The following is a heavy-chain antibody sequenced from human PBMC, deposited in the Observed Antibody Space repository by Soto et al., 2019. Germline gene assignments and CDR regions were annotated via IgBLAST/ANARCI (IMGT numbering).Heavy chain of an antibody. D-gene: IGHD3-22*01. J-gene: IGHJ5*02. CDR1: GGTFSSYA. Sequence: GASVKVSCKASGGTFSSYAISWVRQAPGQGLEWMGGIIPIFGTANSAQKFQGRVTITADESTSAAYMELSSLRSEDTAVYYCASNTYYYDTPWTLDPWGQGTLVTVSS. CDR2: IIPIFGTA. V-gene: IGHV1-69*13. CDR3: ASNTYYYDTPWTLDP.